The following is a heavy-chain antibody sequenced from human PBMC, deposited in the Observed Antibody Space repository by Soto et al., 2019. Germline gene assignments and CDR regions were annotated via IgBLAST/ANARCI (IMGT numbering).Heavy chain of an antibody. Sequence: ASVKVSCMASGYNFRNYGIIWLRQAPGQGLEWMGWIGAYNGNRKYLQKLRGRVTMTTDTSTNTAYMELTSLKSDDTAVYYCARVIGVASMDHWGPGTQVTVSS. J-gene: IGHJ4*02. CDR3: ARVIGVASMDH. CDR1: GYNFRNYG. D-gene: IGHD5-12*01. V-gene: IGHV1-18*01. CDR2: IGAYNGNR.